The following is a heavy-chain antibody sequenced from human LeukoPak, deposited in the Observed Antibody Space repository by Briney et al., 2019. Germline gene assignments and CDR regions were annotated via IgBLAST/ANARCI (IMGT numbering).Heavy chain of an antibody. J-gene: IGHJ4*02. CDR1: GGSISSSSYY. V-gene: IGHV4-39*01. Sequence: SETLSLTCTASGGSISSSSYYWGWIRQPPGKGLEWIGSLYYSRSTYYNPSLKSRATITVDTSKNQFSQKLSSMTAADTAVYYCARHFHSSSPRDYWGQGTLVTVSS. D-gene: IGHD6-6*01. CDR2: LYYSRST. CDR3: ARHFHSSSPRDY.